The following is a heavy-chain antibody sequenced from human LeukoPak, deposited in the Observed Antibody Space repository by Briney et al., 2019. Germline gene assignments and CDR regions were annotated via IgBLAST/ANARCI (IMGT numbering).Heavy chain of an antibody. D-gene: IGHD1-1*01. Sequence: PGGSLRLSSADPGFTFFSYVGYCVRQAPGKGLEWVAVISYHGSNKYYADSVKGRFTISRDNSKNTLYLQMNSLRGEDTAVYNCAKGHASCSHKRPLWRRGTLVTVSS. CDR1: GFTFFSYV. CDR3: AKGHASCSHKRPL. CDR2: ISYHGSNK. V-gene: IGHV3-30*18. J-gene: IGHJ4*02.